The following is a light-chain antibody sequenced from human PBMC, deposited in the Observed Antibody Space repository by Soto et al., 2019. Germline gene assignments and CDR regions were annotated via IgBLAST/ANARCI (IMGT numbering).Light chain of an antibody. V-gene: IGKV1-39*01. CDR3: QQSYSTPRT. CDR1: QGISSS. Sequence: DIQMTQSTSSLSASVGDRVTITCRASQGISSSLNWYQQKPGKVPNLLIYAASSLQSGVPSRFSGSGSGTDFTLTINSLQPEDFATYYCQQSYSTPRTFGQGTKLEIK. J-gene: IGKJ2*01. CDR2: AAS.